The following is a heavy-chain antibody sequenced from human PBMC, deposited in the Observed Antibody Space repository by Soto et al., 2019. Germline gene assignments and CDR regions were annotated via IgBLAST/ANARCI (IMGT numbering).Heavy chain of an antibody. Sequence: QVQLVQSGAEVKKPGSSVKVSCKASGGTFSSYTISWVRQAPGQGLEWMGRIIPLLGIANYAQKFQGRGTXXAXKXXSTAYMELSSLRSEDTAVYYCARDHRGVIYYGMDVWGQGTTVTVSS. CDR1: GGTFSSYT. V-gene: IGHV1-69*08. CDR3: ARDHRGVIYYGMDV. D-gene: IGHD3-10*01. J-gene: IGHJ6*02. CDR2: IIPLLGIA.